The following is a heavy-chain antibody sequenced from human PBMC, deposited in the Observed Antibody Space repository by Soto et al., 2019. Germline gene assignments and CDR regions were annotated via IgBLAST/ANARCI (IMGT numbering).Heavy chain of an antibody. CDR1: GGSISSYC. CDR2: IYTSGST. CDR3: AREPGDSSSWEGDYFDY. V-gene: IGHV4-4*07. Sequence: QSLTCTVSGGSISSYCWSWIRQPAGKGLEWIGRIYTSGSTNYNPSLKSRVTMSVDTSKNQFSLKLSSVTAADTAVYYCAREPGDSSSWEGDYFDYWGQGTLVTVSS. J-gene: IGHJ4*02. D-gene: IGHD6-13*01.